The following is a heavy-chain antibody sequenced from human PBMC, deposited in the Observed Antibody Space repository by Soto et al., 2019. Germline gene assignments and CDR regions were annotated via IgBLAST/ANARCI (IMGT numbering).Heavy chain of an antibody. Sequence: SETLSLTCAVSGGSISSGGYSWSWIRQPPGKGLEWIGYIYQSGSTYYNPSLKSRVTISVDRSRNQFSLKLSSVTAADTAVYCCAPQSYSNSGAYYYYAMDVWGQGTTVTVSS. CDR1: GGSISSGGYS. V-gene: IGHV4-30-2*01. CDR2: IYQSGST. CDR3: APQSYSNSGAYYYYAMDV. J-gene: IGHJ6*02. D-gene: IGHD4-4*01.